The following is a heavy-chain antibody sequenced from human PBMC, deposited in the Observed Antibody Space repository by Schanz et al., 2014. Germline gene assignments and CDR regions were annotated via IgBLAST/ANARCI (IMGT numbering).Heavy chain of an antibody. CDR2: ISFDGRNT. V-gene: IGHV3-30*03. Sequence: QVQLVESGGGLVKPGGSLRLSCAASGFTFSGYGLHWVRQAPGKGLEWVGFISFDGRNTGYAHSVKGRFTISRDNSMNTLHLQMDGLRVEDTAVYYCARDAVALVPEYFMDVWGKGTPVTVSS. J-gene: IGHJ6*03. CDR3: ARDAVALVPEYFMDV. CDR1: GFTFSGYG. D-gene: IGHD2-15*01.